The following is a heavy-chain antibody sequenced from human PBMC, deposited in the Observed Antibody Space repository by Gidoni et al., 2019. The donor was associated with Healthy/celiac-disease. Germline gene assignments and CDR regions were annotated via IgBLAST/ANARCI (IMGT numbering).Heavy chain of an antibody. CDR3: AKDGHQWLVPSDY. Sequence: EVQLLESGGGLVQPGGSLRLSCPASGFTFSSYSMSWVRQAPGKGEGWVSAISGSGGSTYYADSVKGRFTISRDNSKNTLYLQMNSLRAEDTAVYYCAKDGHQWLVPSDYWGQGTLVTVSS. V-gene: IGHV3-23*01. D-gene: IGHD6-19*01. CDR2: ISGSGGST. J-gene: IGHJ4*02. CDR1: GFTFSSYS.